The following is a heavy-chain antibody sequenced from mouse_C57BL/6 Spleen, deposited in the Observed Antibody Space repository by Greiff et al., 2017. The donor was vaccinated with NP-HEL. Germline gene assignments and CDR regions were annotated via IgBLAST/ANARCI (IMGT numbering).Heavy chain of an antibody. D-gene: IGHD2-14*01. Sequence: VQLQQPGAELVRPGSSVKLSCKASGYTFTSYWMDWVKQRPGQGLEWIGNIYPSDSETHYTQKFKDKATLTVDKSSSTAYKQLSILTSEASAVYYCARAGTRDYFDYWGQGTTLTVSS. CDR1: GYTFTSYW. V-gene: IGHV1-61*01. CDR2: IYPSDSET. CDR3: ARAGTRDYFDY. J-gene: IGHJ2*01.